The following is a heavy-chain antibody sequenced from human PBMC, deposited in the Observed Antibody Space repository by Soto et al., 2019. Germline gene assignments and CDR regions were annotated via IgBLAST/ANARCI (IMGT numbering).Heavy chain of an antibody. J-gene: IGHJ6*03. V-gene: IGHV1-69*02. CDR3: ARGIVVVPAALPYYYYYMDV. CDR2: IIPILGIA. D-gene: IGHD2-2*01. Sequence: SVKVSCKASGGTFSSYTISWVRQAPGQGLEWMGRIIPILGIANYAQKFRGRVTITADKSTSTAYMELSSLRSEDTAVYYCARGIVVVPAALPYYYYYMDVWGKGTTVTVSS. CDR1: GGTFSSYT.